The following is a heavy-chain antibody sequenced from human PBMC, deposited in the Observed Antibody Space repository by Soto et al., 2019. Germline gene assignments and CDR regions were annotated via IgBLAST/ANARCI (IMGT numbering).Heavy chain of an antibody. V-gene: IGHV1-8*01. CDR2: MNPNSGNT. J-gene: IGHJ6*02. CDR3: ARAYGEQYYYGMDV. D-gene: IGHD4-17*01. Sequence: ASVKVSWKAAGYTFTSYDINWGRQATGQGLEWMGWMNPNSGNTGYAQKFQGRVTMTTNTSISTAYMELSSLRSEDTAVYYCARAYGEQYYYGMDVWGQGTTVTVSS. CDR1: GYTFTSYD.